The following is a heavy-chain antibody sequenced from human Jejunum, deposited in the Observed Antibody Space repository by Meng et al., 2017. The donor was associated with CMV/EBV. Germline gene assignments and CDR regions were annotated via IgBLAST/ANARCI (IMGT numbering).Heavy chain of an antibody. V-gene: IGHV5-51*01. Sequence: NNYWIGWVRQRPGKGLEWMGIILPSNSDTRYSPSFEGQVTMSADKSSSTAYLEWSSLQASDSGMYYCARQDYFGSGTYHHWFDPWGPGTLVTVSS. CDR1: NNYW. D-gene: IGHD3-10*01. J-gene: IGHJ5*02. CDR2: ILPSNSDT. CDR3: ARQDYFGSGTYHHWFDP.